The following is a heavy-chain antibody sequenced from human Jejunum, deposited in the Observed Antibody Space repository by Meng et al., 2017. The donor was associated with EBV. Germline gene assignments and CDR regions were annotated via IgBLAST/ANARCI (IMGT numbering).Heavy chain of an antibody. J-gene: IGHJ4*02. CDR3: ARRYGDYVRYFDS. Sequence: QITLKESGPTLVKPTETLTLSCPVSGFSLSTSGLGVGWIRQPPGTALEWLAHSYWDENKRYSTSLRSRLSIMKDTSKSQVVLTMTNMDPVDTATYYCARRYGDYVRYFDSWGQGILVTVAS. CDR2: SYWDENK. V-gene: IGHV2-5*02. CDR1: GFSLSTSGLG. D-gene: IGHD4-17*01.